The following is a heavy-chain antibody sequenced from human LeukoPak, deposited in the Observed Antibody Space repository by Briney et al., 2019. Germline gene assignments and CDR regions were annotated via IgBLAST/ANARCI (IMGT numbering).Heavy chain of an antibody. CDR2: ISGSGGST. Sequence: QAGGSLRLSCAASGFTFSSYAMSWVRQAPGKGLEWVSAISGSGGSTYYADSVKGRFTISRDNSKNTLYLQMNSLRAEDTAVYYCARGGRFRWYSSNPANPSLNWFDPWGQGTLVTVSS. CDR3: ARGGRFRWYSSNPANPSLNWFDP. D-gene: IGHD6-19*01. CDR1: GFTFSSYA. V-gene: IGHV3-23*01. J-gene: IGHJ5*02.